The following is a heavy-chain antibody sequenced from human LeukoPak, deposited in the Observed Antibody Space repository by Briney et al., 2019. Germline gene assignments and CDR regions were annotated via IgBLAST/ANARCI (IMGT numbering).Heavy chain of an antibody. V-gene: IGHV3-15*01. CDR1: GFSFTSAW. Sequence: GGSLRLSCAASGFSFTSAWMSWVRQAPGKGLEWVGHVKSKTDGGATNYAAPVKGRFTISRDDSKSTLYLEVNSLKTEDTAVYYCTTEFWYYFNNWGQGTLVTVSS. J-gene: IGHJ4*02. CDR2: VKSKTDGGAT. CDR3: TTEFWYYFNN. D-gene: IGHD3-3*01.